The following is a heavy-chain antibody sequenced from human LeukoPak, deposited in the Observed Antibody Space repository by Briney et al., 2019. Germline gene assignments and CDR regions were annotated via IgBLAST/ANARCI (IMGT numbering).Heavy chain of an antibody. V-gene: IGHV3-21*01. Sequence: GGSLRLSCAASGFTFSSYSMNWVRQAPGKGLEWVSSISSSSSYIYYADSVKGRFTISRDNAKNSLYLQMNSLRAEDTAVYYCARRSISIFGVVIPYFDYWGQGTLVTVSS. CDR1: GFTFSSYS. CDR2: ISSSSSYI. D-gene: IGHD3-3*01. J-gene: IGHJ4*02. CDR3: ARRSISIFGVVIPYFDY.